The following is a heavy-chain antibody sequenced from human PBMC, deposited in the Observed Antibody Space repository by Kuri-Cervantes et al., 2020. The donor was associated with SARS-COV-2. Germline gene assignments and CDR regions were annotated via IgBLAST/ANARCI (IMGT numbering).Heavy chain of an antibody. V-gene: IGHV4-30-4*08. Sequence: SCTVSGGSISSGDYYWSWIRQPPGKGLERIGYIYYSGSTYYNPSLKSRVTISVDTSKNQFSLKLSSVTAADTAVYYCNGDSSSWYRVDYWGQGTLVTVSS. J-gene: IGHJ4*02. D-gene: IGHD6-13*01. CDR1: GGSISSGDYY. CDR2: IYYSGST. CDR3: NGDSSSWYRVDY.